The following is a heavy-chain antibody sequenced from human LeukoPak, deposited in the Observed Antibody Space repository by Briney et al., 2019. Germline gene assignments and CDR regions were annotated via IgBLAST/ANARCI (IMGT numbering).Heavy chain of an antibody. J-gene: IGHJ4*02. Sequence: PSETLSLTCTVSGGSVSSGSYYWSWIRQLPGKGLEWIGYICYSGSTNYNPSLKSRVTISVDTSKNQFSLKLSSVTAADTAVYYCASGPWYYYDSSGYFDYWGQGTLVTVSS. CDR3: ASGPWYYYDSSGYFDY. CDR1: GGSVSSGSYY. V-gene: IGHV4-61*01. CDR2: ICYSGST. D-gene: IGHD3-22*01.